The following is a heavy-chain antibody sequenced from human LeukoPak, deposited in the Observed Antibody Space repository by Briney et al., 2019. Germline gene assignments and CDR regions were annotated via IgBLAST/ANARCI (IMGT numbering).Heavy chain of an antibody. V-gene: IGHV3-30*04. CDR2: ISYDGSNK. CDR1: GLTFNTYT. CDR3: ARDLGY. Sequence: GGSLRLSCAASGLTFNTYTMHWVRQAPGKGLEWVAVISYDGSNKYYADSVKGRFTISRDNSKSTLYLQMNSLRAEDTAVYYCARDLGYWGQGTLVTVSS. J-gene: IGHJ4*02.